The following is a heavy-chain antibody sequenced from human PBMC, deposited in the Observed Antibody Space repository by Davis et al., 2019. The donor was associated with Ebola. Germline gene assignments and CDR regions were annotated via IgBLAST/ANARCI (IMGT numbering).Heavy chain of an antibody. D-gene: IGHD2-8*01. V-gene: IGHV1-69*13. CDR2: NIPIFGTT. CDR1: GGTFSNYD. J-gene: IGHJ5*01. Sequence: SVKVSCKASGGTFSNYDISWVRQAPGQGLEWMGGNIPIFGTTKYAQKFQGRVTITADESTRTAYMELSSLRSDDTAVYYCTRGRDCTNGVCYKAHWFDSWGLGTLVTVSS. CDR3: TRGRDCTNGVCYKAHWFDS.